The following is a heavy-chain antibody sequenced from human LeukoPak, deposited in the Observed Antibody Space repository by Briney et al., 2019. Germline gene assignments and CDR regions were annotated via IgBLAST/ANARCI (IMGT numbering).Heavy chain of an antibody. V-gene: IGHV3-30-3*01. CDR1: GFTVSSFA. D-gene: IGHD3-16*01. CDR2: ISYDGSNK. Sequence: GGSLRLSCAASGFTVSSFAMHWVRQAPGKGLEWVAVISYDGSNKYYADSVKGRFTISRDTSKNTLYLQINSLRAEDTAVYFCARDLQGAENYFDYWGQGTLVTVSS. J-gene: IGHJ4*02. CDR3: ARDLQGAENYFDY.